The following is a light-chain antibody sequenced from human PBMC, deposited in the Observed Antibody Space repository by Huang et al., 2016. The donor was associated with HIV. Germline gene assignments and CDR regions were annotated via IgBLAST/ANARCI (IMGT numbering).Light chain of an antibody. CDR2: GAS. J-gene: IGKJ1*01. CDR3: QQYDSSPWT. Sequence: EIVLTQSPGTLSLSPGERATLSCRASQSVSSTYLVWYQQKPGQAPRLLFYGASSRATGIPDRFSGSGSGTDFTLTISRLEPEDLAVYYCQQYDSSPWTFGQGTKVEIK. CDR1: QSVSSTY. V-gene: IGKV3-20*01.